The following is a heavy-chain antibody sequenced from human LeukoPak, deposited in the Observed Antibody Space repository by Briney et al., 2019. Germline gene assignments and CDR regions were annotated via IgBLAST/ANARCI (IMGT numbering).Heavy chain of an antibody. V-gene: IGHV3-20*04. CDR2: INWNGGST. D-gene: IGHD2-21*02. CDR3: ARAAYCGGDCYNLFDY. J-gene: IGHJ4*02. Sequence: GRSLRLSCAASGFTFDDYGMSWVRHAPGKGLEWVSGINWNGGSTGYADSVKGRFTISRDNAKNSLYLQMNSLRAEDTALYYCARAAYCGGDCYNLFDYWGQGTLVTVSS. CDR1: GFTFDDYG.